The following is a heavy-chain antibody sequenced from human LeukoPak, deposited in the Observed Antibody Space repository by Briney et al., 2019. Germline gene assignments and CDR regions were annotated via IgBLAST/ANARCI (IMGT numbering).Heavy chain of an antibody. CDR3: ARVPLHDASGRYYPH. D-gene: IGHD1-26*01. Sequence: ASVKASCKTSGYTFTNYGMHWVRQAPRQSLEWMGWINTGNGNTKSSQKFQDRVTLTRDTSASTAYMELNSLSSEDTAVYFCARVPLHDASGRYYPHWGQGTLVTVSS. CDR1: GYTFTNYG. J-gene: IGHJ1*01. V-gene: IGHV1-3*04. CDR2: INTGNGNT.